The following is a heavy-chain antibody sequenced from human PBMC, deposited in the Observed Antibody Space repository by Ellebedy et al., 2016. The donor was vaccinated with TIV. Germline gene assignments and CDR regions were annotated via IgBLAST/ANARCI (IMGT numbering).Heavy chain of an antibody. D-gene: IGHD2-15*01. CDR2: ISSSSRTI. J-gene: IGHJ4*02. V-gene: IGHV3-48*04. CDR3: ASLGVRYCSGGSCYEASDY. CDR1: GFTFSSYG. Sequence: PGGSLRLSCAGSGFTFSSYGMNWVRKAPGKGLEWVSYISSSSRTIYYADSVKGRFTISRDNAKTSLYLQRNSLRAEDTAVYYCASLGVRYCSGGSCYEASDYWGQGTLVTVSS.